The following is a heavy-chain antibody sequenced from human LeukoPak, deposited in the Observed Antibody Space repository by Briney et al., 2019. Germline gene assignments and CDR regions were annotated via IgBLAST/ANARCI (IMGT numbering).Heavy chain of an antibody. CDR2: ISGSGGST. CDR1: GFTFSSYE. V-gene: IGHV3-23*01. CDR3: ASRVYGSGSGNWFDP. Sequence: GGSLRLSCAASGFTFSSYEMNWARQAPGKGLEWVSAISGSGGSTYYADSVKGRFTISRDNSKNTLYLQMNSLRAEDTAVYYCASRVYGSGSGNWFDPWGQGTLVTVSS. D-gene: IGHD3-10*01. J-gene: IGHJ5*02.